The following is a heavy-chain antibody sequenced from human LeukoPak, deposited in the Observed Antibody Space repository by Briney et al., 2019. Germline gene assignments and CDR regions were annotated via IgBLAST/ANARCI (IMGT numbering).Heavy chain of an antibody. J-gene: IGHJ4*02. CDR1: GFTFSSYS. CDR3: ARDWPPGRSSWYTPFDY. V-gene: IGHV3-21*01. Sequence: GGSLRLSCAASGFTFSSYSMNWVRQAPGKGLEWVSSISSSSSYIYYADSVKGRFTISRDNAKNSLYLQMNSLRAEDTAVYYCARDWPPGRSSWYTPFDYWGQGTLVTVSS. CDR2: ISSSSSYI. D-gene: IGHD6-13*01.